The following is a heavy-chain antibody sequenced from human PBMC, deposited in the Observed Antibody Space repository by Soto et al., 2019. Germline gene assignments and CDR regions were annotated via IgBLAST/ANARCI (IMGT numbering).Heavy chain of an antibody. Sequence: SETLSLTCTVSGGSISSGGYYWSWIRHHPEKGLEWIGYIYYSGTTYYNPSLKSRVIISVDTSKNQFSLKLSSVTAADTAVYYCARGLSDKLSQWLVRPVYYGMDVRGQRTTVTVSS. CDR3: ARGLSDKLSQWLVRPVYYGMDV. V-gene: IGHV4-31*03. CDR2: IYYSGTT. D-gene: IGHD6-19*01. J-gene: IGHJ6*02. CDR1: GGSISSGGYY.